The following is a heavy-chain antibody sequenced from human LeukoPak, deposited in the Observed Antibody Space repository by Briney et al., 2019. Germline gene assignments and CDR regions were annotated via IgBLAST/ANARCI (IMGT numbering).Heavy chain of an antibody. J-gene: IGHJ5*02. Sequence: PGGSLRLSCAASGFTFSSYGMHWVRQAPGKGLEWVAVIWYDGSNKYYADSVKGRFTISRDNSKNTLYLQMNSLRAEDTAVYYCARETVLLWFGESHNWFDPWGQGTLVTVSS. CDR3: ARETVLLWFGESHNWFDP. V-gene: IGHV3-30*19. D-gene: IGHD3-10*01. CDR1: GFTFSSYG. CDR2: IWYDGSNK.